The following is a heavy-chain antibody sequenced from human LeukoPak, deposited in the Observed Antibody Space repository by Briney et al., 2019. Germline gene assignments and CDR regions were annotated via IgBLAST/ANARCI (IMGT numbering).Heavy chain of an antibody. D-gene: IGHD4-11*01. CDR2: INQDGRGV. CDR1: GFTFSDVW. CDR3: ARDSYRSLDY. J-gene: IGHJ4*02. Sequence: GGSLRLSCAASGFTFSDVWMSWVRQAPGKGLEWVANINQDGRGVYYVDSVKGRFSISRDNTNNLLYLQMNSLRAEDTAMYFCARDSYRSLDYWGQGTLVTVSS. V-gene: IGHV3-7*01.